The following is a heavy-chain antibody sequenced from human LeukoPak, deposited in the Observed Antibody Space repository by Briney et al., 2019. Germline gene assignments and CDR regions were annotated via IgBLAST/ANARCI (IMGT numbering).Heavy chain of an antibody. CDR2: FSPYNGDT. D-gene: IGHD6-6*01. CDR3: ARAPRKYYYGMDV. V-gene: IGHV1-18*01. J-gene: IGHJ6*02. Sequence: ASVKVSCKAAGYTFTNFGVSWVRQAPGQGLGWMGWFSPYNGDTNFAPKLQGRVTVTTDTSTSTAYMELRSLRSDETAVYYCARAPRKYYYGMDVWGQGTTVTVSS. CDR1: GYTFTNFG.